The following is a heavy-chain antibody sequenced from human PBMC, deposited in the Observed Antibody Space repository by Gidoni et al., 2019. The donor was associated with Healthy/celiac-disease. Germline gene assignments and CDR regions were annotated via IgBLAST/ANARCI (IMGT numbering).Heavy chain of an antibody. D-gene: IGHD6-25*01. Sequence: QVQLQQWCAGLLKPLETLSLTCAVYGGSFSGYYWSWIRQPPGKGREWIGEINHSGSNNYNPSLRSRVTISVDPSKNQFALKLGSGTAADTAVYYCARRGAATTDYWGQGTLVTVSS. V-gene: IGHV4-34*01. J-gene: IGHJ4*02. CDR2: INHSGSN. CDR3: ARRGAATTDY. CDR1: GGSFSGYY.